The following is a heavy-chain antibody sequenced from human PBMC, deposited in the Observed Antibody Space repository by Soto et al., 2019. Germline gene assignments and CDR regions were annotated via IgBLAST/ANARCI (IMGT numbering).Heavy chain of an antibody. CDR3: ARVVATVAGPYGMDV. CDR2: ISAYNGNT. J-gene: IGHJ6*02. CDR1: GDTITSYV. D-gene: IGHD6-19*01. Sequence: ASVKVSCKASGDTITSYVISWVRQAPGQGLEWMGWISAYNGNTNFAQKLQGRVTMTTDTSTSIAYMELRSLRSDDTAVYYCARVVATVAGPYGMDVWGQGTTVTVSS. V-gene: IGHV1-18*01.